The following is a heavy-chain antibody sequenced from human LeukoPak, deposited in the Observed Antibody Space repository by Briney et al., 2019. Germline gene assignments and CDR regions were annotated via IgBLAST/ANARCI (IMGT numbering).Heavy chain of an antibody. CDR3: ARDKEYYYDSSGYYYAHWYFDL. D-gene: IGHD3-22*01. J-gene: IGHJ2*01. CDR2: ISSSSSYI. V-gene: IGHV3-21*01. CDR1: GFTFSSYS. Sequence: KTGGSLRLSCAASGFTFSSYSMNWVRQAPGEGLEWGSSISSSSSYIYYADSVKGRFTISRDNAKNSLYLQMNSLRAEDTAVYYCARDKEYYYDSSGYYYAHWYFDLWGRGTLVTVSS.